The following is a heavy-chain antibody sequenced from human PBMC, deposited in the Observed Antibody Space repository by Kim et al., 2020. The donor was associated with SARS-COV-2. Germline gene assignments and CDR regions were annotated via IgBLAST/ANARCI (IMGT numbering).Heavy chain of an antibody. D-gene: IGHD1-7*01. CDR2: SLDTGAA. CDR1: GGSINSFY. J-gene: IGHJ5*02. V-gene: IGHV4-59*08. CDR3: ARLLPGGGSWNFFDP. Sequence: SETLSLTCTVSGGSINSFYWNWFRQSPGKGLEWIGYSLDTGAATYSPSFKSRATISLDTSKNQFSLRLISVTAADTAVYYCARLLPGGGSWNFFDPCGQG.